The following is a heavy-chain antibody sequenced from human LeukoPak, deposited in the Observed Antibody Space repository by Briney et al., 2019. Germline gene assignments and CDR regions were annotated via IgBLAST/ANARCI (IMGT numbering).Heavy chain of an antibody. Sequence: ASVKVSCKASGYSFTDYHMHWVRQAPGQRPEWMGCINPNSGGTNYAQKFQGRVTMTRDMSISTAYMEVSRLRFDDTAVYYCARDQVAGSWSSDVFDIWGQGTMVTVSS. CDR2: INPNSGGT. CDR1: GYSFTDYH. D-gene: IGHD6-13*01. CDR3: ARDQVAGSWSSDVFDI. J-gene: IGHJ3*02. V-gene: IGHV1-2*02.